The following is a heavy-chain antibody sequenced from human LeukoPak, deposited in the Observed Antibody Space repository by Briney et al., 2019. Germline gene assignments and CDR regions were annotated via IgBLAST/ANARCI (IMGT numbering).Heavy chain of an antibody. CDR2: IYASGST. J-gene: IGHJ5*02. V-gene: IGHV4-4*07. CDR3: ARSYLGGTYYDWFDP. D-gene: IGHD1-26*01. Sequence: PSETLSLTCTVSGGSISDYYWNWIRQPAGKGLEWIGRIYASGSTNYNPSLRSRVTISVDKSKNQFSLKLTSATAAATAVYYCARSYLGGTYYDWFDPWGQGTLVTVSS. CDR1: GGSISDYY.